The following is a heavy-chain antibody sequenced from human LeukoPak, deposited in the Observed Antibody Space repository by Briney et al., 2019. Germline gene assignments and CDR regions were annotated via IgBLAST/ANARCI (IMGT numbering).Heavy chain of an antibody. CDR1: GFTFSSYW. J-gene: IGHJ3*02. CDR3: ARYYYDSSGQPFDAFDI. Sequence: GGSLRLSCAASGFTFSSYWMHWVRQAPGKGLVWVSRINSDGSSTSYADSVKGRFTISGDNAKNTLYLQMNSLRAEDTAVYYCARYYYDSSGQPFDAFDIWGQGTMVTVSS. D-gene: IGHD3-22*01. CDR2: INSDGSST. V-gene: IGHV3-74*01.